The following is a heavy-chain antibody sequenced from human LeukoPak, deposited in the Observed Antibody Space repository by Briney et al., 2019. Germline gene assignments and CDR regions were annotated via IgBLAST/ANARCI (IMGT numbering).Heavy chain of an antibody. CDR2: INGNGGST. Sequence: GGSLRLSCAASGFTFSSYAMSWVRQAPGKGLEWVSAINGNGGSTYYADSVKGRFTISRDNSKNTLYLQMNSLRAEDTAVYYCAKLVKSGSYGAFDIWGQGTMVTVSS. V-gene: IGHV3-23*01. J-gene: IGHJ3*02. CDR1: GFTFSSYA. CDR3: AKLVKSGSYGAFDI. D-gene: IGHD1-26*01.